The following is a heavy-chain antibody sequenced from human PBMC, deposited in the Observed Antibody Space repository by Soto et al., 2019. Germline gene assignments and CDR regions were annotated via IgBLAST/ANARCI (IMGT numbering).Heavy chain of an antibody. CDR2: ISPDGSER. D-gene: IGHD6-19*01. CDR3: TMDGSGWGNH. V-gene: IGHV3-7*04. J-gene: IGHJ5*02. Sequence: EVQVVESGGGLVQSGGSLRLSCAASGFTFRTYWMSWVRQAPEKGLECVANISPDGSERYYVDSVRGRFTISRDNAKNLMYLQMDSLRVDDAALYHCTMDGSGWGNHWGQGTLVTVS. CDR1: GFTFRTYW.